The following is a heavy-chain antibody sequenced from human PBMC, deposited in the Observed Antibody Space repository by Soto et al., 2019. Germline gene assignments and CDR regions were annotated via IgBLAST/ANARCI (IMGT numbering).Heavy chain of an antibody. CDR3: AGYPYSSGHVSLRGGYGMDV. J-gene: IGHJ6*02. CDR1: GGSISSNY. V-gene: IGHV4-59*01. CDR2: IYYSGST. D-gene: IGHD6-25*01. Sequence: QVQLQESGPGLVKPSETLSLTCSVSGGSISSNYWSWIRQPPGKGLEWIGYIYYSGSTNYNPSLNTRVTLAEDYSKNQFSLKLITVTAADRAVYYCAGYPYSSGHVSLRGGYGMDVWGQGTTVTVSS.